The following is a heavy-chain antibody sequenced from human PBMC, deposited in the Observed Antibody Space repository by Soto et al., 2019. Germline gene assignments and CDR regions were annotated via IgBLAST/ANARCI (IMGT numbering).Heavy chain of an antibody. Sequence: GGSLRLSCAASGFTFSSCAMHWVRQAPGKGLEWVAVISYDGSNKYYADSVKGRFTISRDNSKNTLYLQMNSLRAEDTAVYYCARDLSGSYAFDYWGQGTLVTVSS. J-gene: IGHJ4*02. CDR1: GFTFSSCA. CDR2: ISYDGSNK. CDR3: ARDLSGSYAFDY. V-gene: IGHV3-30-3*01. D-gene: IGHD1-26*01.